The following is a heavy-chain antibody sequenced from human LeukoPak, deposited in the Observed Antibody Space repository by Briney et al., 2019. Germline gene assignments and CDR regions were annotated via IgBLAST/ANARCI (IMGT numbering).Heavy chain of an antibody. Sequence: HSGGSLRLSCAASGFTVSSNYMSWVRQAPGKGLEWVSVIYSGGSTYYTDSVKGRLTISRDNSKNTVDLQMNSLRVEDTAVYYCARDLPFDYWGQGTLVTVSS. J-gene: IGHJ4*02. CDR2: IYSGGST. CDR3: ARDLPFDY. CDR1: GFTVSSNY. V-gene: IGHV3-66*01.